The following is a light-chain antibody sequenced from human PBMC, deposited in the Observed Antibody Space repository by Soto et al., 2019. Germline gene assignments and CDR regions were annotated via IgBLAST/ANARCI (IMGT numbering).Light chain of an antibody. CDR3: SSYTSSSSDYV. CDR2: EVS. CDR1: SSDVGGYNY. V-gene: IGLV2-14*01. Sequence: QSALTQPASVSGSPGQSITISCTGTSSDVGGYNYVSWYQQHPGKAPKLMIYEVSNRPSGVSNRFSGSKSGNTASLTISGLKAEDEVEYYCSSYTSSSSDYVFGSG. J-gene: IGLJ1*01.